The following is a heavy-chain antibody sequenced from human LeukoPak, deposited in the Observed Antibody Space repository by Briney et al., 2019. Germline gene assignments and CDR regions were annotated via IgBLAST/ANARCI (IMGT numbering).Heavy chain of an antibody. V-gene: IGHV3-21*04. CDR1: GFTFSSYS. CDR2: ISSSSSYI. J-gene: IGHJ5*02. Sequence: GGSLRLSCATSGFTFSSYSMNWVRQAPGKGLEWVSSISSSSSYIYYADSVKGRFTISRDNSKNTLYLQMNSLRAEDTAVYYCAKEGLHGWFDPWGQGTLVTVSS. D-gene: IGHD4-11*01. CDR3: AKEGLHGWFDP.